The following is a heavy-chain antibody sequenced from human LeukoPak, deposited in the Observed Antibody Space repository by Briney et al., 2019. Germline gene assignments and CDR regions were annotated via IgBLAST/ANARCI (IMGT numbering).Heavy chain of an antibody. V-gene: IGHV1-69*05. CDR1: GGTFSSYA. D-gene: IGHD6-19*01. CDR3: ALSSGGIFDY. CDR2: IIPIFGTA. J-gene: IGHJ4*02. Sequence: VASVKVSCMASGGTFSSYAISWVRQAPGQGLEWMGGIIPIFGTANYAQKLQGRVTIATDESTSPAYVELSSLRTADTAVYYCALSSGGIFDYWGQGTLVTVSS.